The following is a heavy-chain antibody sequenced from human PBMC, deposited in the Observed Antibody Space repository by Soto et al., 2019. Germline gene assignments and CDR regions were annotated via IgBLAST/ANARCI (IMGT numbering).Heavy chain of an antibody. V-gene: IGHV3-30-3*01. J-gene: IGHJ4*02. D-gene: IGHD3-22*01. CDR3: ASGSPNYYDSSGYYTLDY. CDR2: TSYDGSNK. Sequence: GSLRLSCAASGFTFSSYAMHWVRQAPGKGLEWVAVTSYDGSNKYYADSVKGRFTISRDNSKNTLYVQMNSLRAEDTAVYYCASGSPNYYDSSGYYTLDYWGQGTLVTVSS. CDR1: GFTFSSYA.